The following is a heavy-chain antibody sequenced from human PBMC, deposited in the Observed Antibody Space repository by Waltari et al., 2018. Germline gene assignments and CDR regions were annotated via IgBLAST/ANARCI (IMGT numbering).Heavy chain of an antibody. D-gene: IGHD6-6*01. V-gene: IGHV1-69*05. CDR2: IIPIFGTA. CDR3: ARTLPRSSSFYYYGMDV. CDR1: GGTFSSYA. Sequence: QVQLVQSGAEVKKPGSSVKVSCKASGGTFSSYAISWVRQAPGQGLEWMGGIIPIFGTANYAQKFQGRVTITTDESTSTAYMELSSLRSEDTAVYYCARTLPRSSSFYYYGMDVWGQGTTVTVSS. J-gene: IGHJ6*02.